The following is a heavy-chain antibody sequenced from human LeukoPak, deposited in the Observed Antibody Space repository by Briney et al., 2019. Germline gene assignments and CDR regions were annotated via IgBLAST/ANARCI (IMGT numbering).Heavy chain of an antibody. CDR3: ARGMVVTAILYY. CDR1: GFTFSTYS. CDR2: ISSSGSTI. D-gene: IGHD2-21*02. V-gene: IGHV3-48*04. Sequence: PGGSLRLSCEVSGFTFSTYSMNWVRQAPGKGLEWISYISSSGSTIYYADSVKGRFTISRDNAKNSLYLQMNSLRAEDTAVYCCARGMVVTAILYYWGQGTLVTVSS. J-gene: IGHJ4*02.